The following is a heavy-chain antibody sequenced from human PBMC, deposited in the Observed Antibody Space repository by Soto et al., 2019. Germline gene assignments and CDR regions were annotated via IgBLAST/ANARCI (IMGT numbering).Heavy chain of an antibody. V-gene: IGHV1-69*01. Sequence: VQLVQSGAEVKKPGSSVKVSCKASGGTFTTYPINWVRQAPGQGLEWMGGIIPMFGTTNYAQKFQGRVTITADESTSTAYMELSSLRSEDTAMYYCARQFTDWDYQYWCQGTLVTVSS. CDR2: IIPMFGTT. CDR3: ARQFTDWDYQY. J-gene: IGHJ4*02. D-gene: IGHD1-7*01. CDR1: GGTFTTYP.